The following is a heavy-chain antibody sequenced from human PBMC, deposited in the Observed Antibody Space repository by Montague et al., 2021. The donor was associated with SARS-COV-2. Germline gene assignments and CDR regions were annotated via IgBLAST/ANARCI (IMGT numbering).Heavy chain of an antibody. D-gene: IGHD2-2*01. CDR1: GFTFGDYA. J-gene: IGHJ6*02. V-gene: IGHV3-49*04. CDR2: IRSRLYGGTT. CDR3: TSNASPYYGVDV. Sequence: SLILSCAGSGFTFGDYAMSWVRQAPVKGLQWVGFIRSRLYGGTTXYAASVKGRFTISRDDSRSIAYLQLNSLKTEDTAVYYCTSNASPYYGVDVWGQGTTVTVSS.